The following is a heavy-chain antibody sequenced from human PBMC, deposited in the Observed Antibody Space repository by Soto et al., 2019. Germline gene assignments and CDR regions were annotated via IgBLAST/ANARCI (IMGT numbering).Heavy chain of an antibody. J-gene: IGHJ3*02. V-gene: IGHV4-59*01. CDR2: IYYSGST. D-gene: IGHD3-10*01. CDR1: GYSTISYS. Sequence: SATLSLTPTVFGYSTISYSWSWIRQPPGKGLEWIGYIYYSGSTNYNPSLKSRVTISVDTSKNQFSLKLSSVTAADTAVYYCARVWGGAFDIWGQGTMVT. CDR3: ARVWGGAFDI.